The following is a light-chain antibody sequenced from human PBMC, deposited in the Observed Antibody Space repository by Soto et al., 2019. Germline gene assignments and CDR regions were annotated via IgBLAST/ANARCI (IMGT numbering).Light chain of an antibody. Sequence: QSVLTQPRSVSGAPGQRGTISCTGSGSNIGTGYDVHWYQQLPGTAPKLLIYSNANRPSGVPDRFSGSKSGTSASLAITGLQAEDEADYYCQSYDSSLSSYVFGTGTKVTVL. V-gene: IGLV1-40*01. CDR3: QSYDSSLSSYV. CDR2: SNA. CDR1: GSNIGTGYD. J-gene: IGLJ1*01.